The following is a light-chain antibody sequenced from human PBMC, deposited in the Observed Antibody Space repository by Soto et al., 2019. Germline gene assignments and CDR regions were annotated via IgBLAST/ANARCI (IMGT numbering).Light chain of an antibody. CDR2: DAS. CDR1: QSISSW. V-gene: IGKV1-5*01. CDR3: QQYNSYSWT. J-gene: IGKJ1*01. Sequence: DIQMTQSPSTLSASVGDRVTITCRASQSISSWLAWYQQKPGKAPKLLIYDASSLESGVPSRFSGSGSGTEFTITISSRQPDDFATYYCQQYNSYSWTFGQGTKVEIK.